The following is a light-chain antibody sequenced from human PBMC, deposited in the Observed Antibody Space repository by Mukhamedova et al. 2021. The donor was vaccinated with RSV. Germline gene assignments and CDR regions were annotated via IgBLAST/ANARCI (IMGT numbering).Light chain of an antibody. V-gene: IGLV2-23*01. CDR1: DLGTYTL. Sequence: DLGTYTLVSWYQQTPGRAPQVIIYEGTKRPSRVSNRFSGSQSGNTASLTISGLQTEDEGDYYCCSYAGRNTFVFGSGTVVTVL. CDR3: CSYAGRNTFV. J-gene: IGLJ1*01. CDR2: EGT.